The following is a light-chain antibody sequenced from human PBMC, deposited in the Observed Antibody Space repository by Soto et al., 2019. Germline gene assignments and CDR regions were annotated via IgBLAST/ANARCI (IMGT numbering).Light chain of an antibody. J-gene: IGLJ2*01. CDR1: KLGDKY. CDR3: QAWDSRVVV. Sequence: SYELTQPPSVSVSPGQTASIPCSGDKLGDKYVCWYQQKPGQSPVLLIYEDIKRPSGIPERFSGSNSGNTATLAISGTQATDEADYYCQAWDSRVVVFGGGTKLT. V-gene: IGLV3-1*01. CDR2: EDI.